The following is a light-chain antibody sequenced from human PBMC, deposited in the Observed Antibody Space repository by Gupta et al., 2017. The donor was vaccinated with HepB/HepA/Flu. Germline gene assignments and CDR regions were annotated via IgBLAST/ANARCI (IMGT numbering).Light chain of an antibody. Sequence: QSVLTQPLSVSGAPGQRVPISCTGSSSNIGAGYDVHWYQQLPGTAPKLLIYGNINRPSGVPDRFSGSKSATSASLAITGLQAEDEADYYCQSYDSSLSRSVFGGGTKLTVL. CDR3: QSYDSSLSRSV. V-gene: IGLV1-40*01. CDR2: GNI. J-gene: IGLJ2*01. CDR1: SSNIGAGYD.